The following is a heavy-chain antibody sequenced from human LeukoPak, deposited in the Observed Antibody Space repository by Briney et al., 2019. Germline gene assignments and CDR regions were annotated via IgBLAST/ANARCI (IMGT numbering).Heavy chain of an antibody. D-gene: IGHD6-13*01. Sequence: SETLSLTCILSSYSISRGYYWGWIRQSPGKGLEWIGNIHHGGSTSYNPSLKSRVTISVDTSKNQFSLKLCSVSAADTAVYYCARVYYSRSYVYWYFDLWGRGTLVTVSS. CDR1: SYSISRGYY. V-gene: IGHV4-38-2*02. CDR2: IHHGGST. CDR3: ARVYYSRSYVYWYFDL. J-gene: IGHJ2*01.